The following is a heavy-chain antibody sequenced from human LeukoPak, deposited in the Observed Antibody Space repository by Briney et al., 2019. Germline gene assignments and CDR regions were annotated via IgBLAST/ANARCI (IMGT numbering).Heavy chain of an antibody. CDR3: ARERPYYYDSSGYPVGYFDY. Sequence: EASVKVSCKASGYTFTSYYMHWVRQAPGQGLEWMGIINPSGGSTSYAQKFQGRVTMTRDMSTSTVYMELSSLRSEDTAVYYCARERPYYYDSSGYPVGYFDYWGQGTLVTVSS. D-gene: IGHD3-22*01. J-gene: IGHJ4*02. V-gene: IGHV1-46*01. CDR1: GYTFTSYY. CDR2: INPSGGST.